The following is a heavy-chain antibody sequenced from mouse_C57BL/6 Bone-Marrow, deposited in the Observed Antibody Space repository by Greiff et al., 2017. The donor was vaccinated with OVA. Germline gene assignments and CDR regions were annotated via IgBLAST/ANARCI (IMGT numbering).Heavy chain of an antibody. CDR1: GYTFTSYW. CDR3: ARAYYSNYYYAMDY. V-gene: IGHV1-69*01. CDR2: IDPSDSYT. J-gene: IGHJ4*01. D-gene: IGHD2-5*01. Sequence: QVQLQQPGAELVMPGASVKLSCKASGYTFTSYWMHWVQQRPGQGLEWIGEIDPSDSYTHYTQKFKGKSTLTVDKSSSTAYMQLSSLTSEDSAVYYCARAYYSNYYYAMDYWGQGTSVTVSS.